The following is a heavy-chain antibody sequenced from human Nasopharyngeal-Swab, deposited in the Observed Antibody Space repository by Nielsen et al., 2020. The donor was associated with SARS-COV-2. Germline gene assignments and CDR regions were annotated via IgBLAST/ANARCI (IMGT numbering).Heavy chain of an antibody. CDR2: IYHSGST. Sequence: SETLSLTCTVSGYSISSGYYWGWIRQPPGKGLEWIGSIYHSGSTYYNPSLKSRVTISVDTSKNQFSLKLSSVTAADTAVYYCARDQTVGAYDYWGRGTLVTVSS. J-gene: IGHJ4*02. D-gene: IGHD1-26*01. CDR1: GYSISSGYY. V-gene: IGHV4-38-2*02. CDR3: ARDQTVGAYDY.